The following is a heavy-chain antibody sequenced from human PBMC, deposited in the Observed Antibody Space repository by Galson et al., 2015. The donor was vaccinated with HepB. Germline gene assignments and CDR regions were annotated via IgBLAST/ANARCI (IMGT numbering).Heavy chain of an antibody. D-gene: IGHD3-10*01. CDR1: GFIFSTYW. J-gene: IGHJ6*02. V-gene: IGHV3-7*05. CDR2: IQEDGSGK. Sequence: SLRLSCAASGFIFSTYWMNWVRQAPGKELEWVANIQEDGSGKNYVDSVKGRFTISRDNAKNSLYLQMNSLRAEDTAVYYCARVKRGEWYSYYYYGMDVWGQGTTVTVSS. CDR3: ARVKRGEWYSYYYYGMDV.